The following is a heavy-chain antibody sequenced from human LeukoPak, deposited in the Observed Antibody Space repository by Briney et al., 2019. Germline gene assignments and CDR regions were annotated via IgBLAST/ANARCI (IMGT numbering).Heavy chain of an antibody. D-gene: IGHD2-15*01. CDR2: IYYSGST. J-gene: IGHJ5*02. CDR1: GGSISSSYYY. CDR3: PRGQNIVVVVAANDWFDP. V-gene: IGHV4-39*07. Sequence: PSETLSLTCTVSGGSISSSYYYWGWIRQPPGQGREWIGSIYYSGSTYYYPSLKSRVTIAVDPSKNQFSLKLSSVTAADTAVYYCPRGQNIVVVVAANDWFDPWGERTLVTVSS.